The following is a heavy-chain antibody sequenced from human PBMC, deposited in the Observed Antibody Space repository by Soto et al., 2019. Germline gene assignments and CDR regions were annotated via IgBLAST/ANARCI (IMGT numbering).Heavy chain of an antibody. V-gene: IGHV3-33*01. D-gene: IGHD3-16*02. J-gene: IGHJ4*02. CDR3: ARSLYDYVWGSYRHIDY. CDR2: IWYDGSNK. Sequence: GGSLRLSCAASGFTFSSYGMHWVRQAPGKGLEWVAVIWYDGSNKYYADSVKGRFNISRDNSKNTLYLQMKSLRAEDTAVYYCARSLYDYVWGSYRHIDYWGQGTLVTVSS. CDR1: GFTFSSYG.